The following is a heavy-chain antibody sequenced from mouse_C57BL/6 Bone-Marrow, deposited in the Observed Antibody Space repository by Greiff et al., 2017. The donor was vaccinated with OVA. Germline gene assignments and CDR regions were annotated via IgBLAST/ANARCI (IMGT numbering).Heavy chain of an antibody. D-gene: IGHD2-1*01. CDR1: GYAFSSSW. CDR2: IYPGDGDT. Sequence: VQLQESGPELVKPGASVKISCKASGYAFSSSWMNWVKQRPGKGLEWIGRIYPGDGDTNYNGKFKGKATLTADKSSSTAYMQLSSLTSEDSAVYFCANLPLAYWGQGTLVTVSA. V-gene: IGHV1-82*01. CDR3: ANLPLAY. J-gene: IGHJ3*01.